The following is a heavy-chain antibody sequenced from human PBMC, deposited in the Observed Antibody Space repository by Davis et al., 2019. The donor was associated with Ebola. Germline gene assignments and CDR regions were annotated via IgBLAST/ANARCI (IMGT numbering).Heavy chain of an antibody. D-gene: IGHD6-13*01. CDR2: ISGSGGST. CDR1: GFTFSSYA. Sequence: GESLKISCAASGFTFSSYAMSWVRQAPGKGLEWVSAISGSGGSTYYADSVKGRFTISRDNSKNTLYLQMNSLRAEDTAVYYCAKDIAQQQLVPFFDYWGQGTLVTVSS. J-gene: IGHJ4*02. V-gene: IGHV3-23*01. CDR3: AKDIAQQQLVPFFDY.